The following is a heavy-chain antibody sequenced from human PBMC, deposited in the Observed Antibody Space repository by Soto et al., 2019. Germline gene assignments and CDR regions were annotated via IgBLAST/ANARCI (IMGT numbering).Heavy chain of an antibody. D-gene: IGHD6-19*01. CDR1: GLSITDSEMG. Sequence: QVTLKESGPVLVKPTETLTLRCTVSGLSITDSEMGVSWIRHPPGQPLEWLAHIDSSGEKSYRTFLKSRLAISKYTSKSTIVLTMTNMDPADTATYYWARRPLAVAVSPWFDPWGQGIPVTVSS. J-gene: IGHJ5*02. CDR3: ARRPLAVAVSPWFDP. CDR2: IDSSGEK. V-gene: IGHV2-26*01.